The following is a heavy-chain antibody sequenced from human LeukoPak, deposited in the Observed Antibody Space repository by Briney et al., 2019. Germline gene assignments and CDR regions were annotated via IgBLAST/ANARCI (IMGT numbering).Heavy chain of an antibody. J-gene: IGHJ4*02. V-gene: IGHV4-39*07. CDR3: GLRYFDWLLYNPFGY. CDR1: GGSISSSSYY. CDR2: IYYSGST. D-gene: IGHD3-9*01. Sequence: PSETLSLTCTVSGGSISSSSYYWGWIRQPPGKGLEWIGSIYYSGSTYYNPSLKSRVTISVDTSKNQFSLKLSSVTAADTAVYYCGLRYFDWLLYNPFGYWGQGTLVTVSS.